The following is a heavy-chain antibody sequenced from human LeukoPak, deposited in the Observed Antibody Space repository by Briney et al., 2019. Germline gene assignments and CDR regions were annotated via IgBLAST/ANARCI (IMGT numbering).Heavy chain of an antibody. D-gene: IGHD3-9*01. J-gene: IGHJ4*02. Sequence: SETLSLTCTVSGGSISSSSYYWGWIRQPPGKGLEWIGSIYYSGSTYYNPSLKSRVTMSVDTSKDHFSVKLSSVTAADTAVYYCARESEFDATGYLYWGQGILVTVSS. CDR1: GGSISSSSYY. CDR3: ARESEFDATGYLY. CDR2: IYYSGST. V-gene: IGHV4-39*02.